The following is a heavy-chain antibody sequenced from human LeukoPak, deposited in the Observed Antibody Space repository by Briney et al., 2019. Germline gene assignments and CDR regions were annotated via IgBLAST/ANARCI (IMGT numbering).Heavy chain of an antibody. J-gene: IGHJ5*02. D-gene: IGHD6-13*01. CDR2: IIPILGIA. CDR1: GGTFSSYA. Sequence: GASVKVSCKASGGTFSSYAISWVRQAPGQGLEWMGRIIPILGIANYAQKFQGRVTITADKSTSTAYMELSRLRSEGTAVYYCAREVQEQQLVHEGFWFDPWGQGTLVTVSS. CDR3: AREVQEQQLVHEGFWFDP. V-gene: IGHV1-69*04.